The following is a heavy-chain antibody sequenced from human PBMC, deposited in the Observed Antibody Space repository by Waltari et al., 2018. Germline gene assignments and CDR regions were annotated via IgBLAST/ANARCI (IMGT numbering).Heavy chain of an antibody. Sequence: QVQLVESGGGVVRPGRSLRLSCAASGFTFSSYGMHWVRQAPGKGLEWVAVIWYDGSNKYYADSVKGRFTISRDNSKNTLYLQMNSLRAEDTAVYYCARGPREDGADLDYWGQGTLVTVSS. J-gene: IGHJ4*02. D-gene: IGHD2-15*01. CDR1: GFTFSSYG. CDR2: IWYDGSNK. V-gene: IGHV3-33*01. CDR3: ARGPREDGADLDY.